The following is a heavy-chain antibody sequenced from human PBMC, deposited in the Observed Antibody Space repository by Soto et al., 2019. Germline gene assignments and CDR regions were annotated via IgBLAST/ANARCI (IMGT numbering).Heavy chain of an antibody. V-gene: IGHV4-31*03. Sequence: PSETLSLTCTVSGGSISSGGYYWSWIRQHPGKGLEWIGYIYYSGSTYYNPSLKSRVTISVDTSKNQFSLKLSSVTAADTAVYYCAAGGYCSSTSCYTRGWFDPWGQGTLVTVSS. CDR1: GGSISSGGYY. CDR2: IYYSGST. J-gene: IGHJ5*02. D-gene: IGHD2-2*02. CDR3: AAGGYCSSTSCYTRGWFDP.